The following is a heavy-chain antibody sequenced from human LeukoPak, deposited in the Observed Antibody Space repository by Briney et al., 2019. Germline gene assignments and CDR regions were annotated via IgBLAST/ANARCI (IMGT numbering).Heavy chain of an antibody. V-gene: IGHV3-23*01. CDR2: ISGSGGST. Sequence: GGSLRLSCAASGFTFSSYAMSWVRQAPGKGLEWVSAISGSGGSTYYADPVKGRFTISRDNSKNTLYLQMNSLRAEDTAVYYCAKGGILWFGELFYFDYWGQGTLVTVSS. CDR3: AKGGILWFGELFYFDY. J-gene: IGHJ4*02. D-gene: IGHD3-10*01. CDR1: GFTFSSYA.